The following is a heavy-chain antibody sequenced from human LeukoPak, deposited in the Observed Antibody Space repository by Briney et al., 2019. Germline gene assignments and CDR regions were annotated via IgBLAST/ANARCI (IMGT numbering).Heavy chain of an antibody. CDR2: INSDGTDT. D-gene: IGHD3-16*01. V-gene: IGHV3-74*01. J-gene: IGHJ4*02. CDR3: ARGAWGYSVHFDN. Sequence: GGSLRLSCATSGFTLSNFWMHWVRQPPRKGLVWVSRINSDGTDTNYADSAKGRFTISRDNTKNTVYLQMDSLGAEDTAVYYCARGAWGYSVHFDNWGQGALVTVSS. CDR1: GFTLSNFW.